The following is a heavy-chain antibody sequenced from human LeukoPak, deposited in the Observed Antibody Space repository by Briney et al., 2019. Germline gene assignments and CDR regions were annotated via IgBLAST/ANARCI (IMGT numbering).Heavy chain of an antibody. V-gene: IGHV1-18*01. CDR1: GYTFTSYG. CDR3: AAHYGSGSYFPDLY. D-gene: IGHD3-10*01. CDR2: ISAYNGNT. Sequence: GASVKASCKASGYTFTSYGISWVRQAPGQGLEWMGWISAYNGNTNYAQKLQGRVTMTTDTSTSTAYMELRSLRSDDTAVYYCAAHYGSGSYFPDLYWGQGTLVTVSS. J-gene: IGHJ4*02.